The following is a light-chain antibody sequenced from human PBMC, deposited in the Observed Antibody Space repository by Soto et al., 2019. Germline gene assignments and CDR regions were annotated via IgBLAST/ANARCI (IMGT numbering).Light chain of an antibody. CDR1: SSDVGGYNY. J-gene: IGLJ1*01. V-gene: IGLV2-11*01. Sequence: QSVLTQPRSVSGSPGQSVAISCTGTSSDVGGYNYVFWYQQHPGKAPKVMIFDVTKRPSGVPDRFSGSKSGNTASLTISGLQAEDEADYYCCSYAGGPYVFGTGTKLTVL. CDR3: CSYAGGPYV. CDR2: DVT.